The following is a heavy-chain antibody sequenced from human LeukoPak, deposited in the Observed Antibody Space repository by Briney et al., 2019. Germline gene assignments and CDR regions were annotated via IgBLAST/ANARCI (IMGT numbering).Heavy chain of an antibody. CDR3: ARGDSAVGGYYYGMDV. V-gene: IGHV3-7*01. CDR2: INQGGRDK. Sequence: GGSLRLSCAASGFSFSDYWMSWVRQVPGKGLEWLANINQGGRDKYYMDSVKGRFTVSRDNAKNTVNLQMNSLRSDDTAVYYCARGDSAVGGYYYGMDVWGQGTTVTVSS. J-gene: IGHJ6*02. CDR1: GFSFSDYW. D-gene: IGHD6-13*01.